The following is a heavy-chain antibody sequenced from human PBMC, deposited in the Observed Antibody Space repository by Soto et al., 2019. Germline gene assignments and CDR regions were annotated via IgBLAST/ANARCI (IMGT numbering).Heavy chain of an antibody. CDR1: GFTFSNYW. V-gene: IGHV3-74*01. CDR3: TRVPRCRDGTCSARGAVDF. J-gene: IGHJ3*01. Sequence: VQLVESGGGLVHPGGSLRLSCAASGFTFSNYWMHWVRQAPGKGLVWVSRINSEGGSTAYADSVKGRFTISRDNAENTLFLQMNSLRAEDMAVYYCTRVPRCRDGTCSARGAVDFWGQGTMVTVSS. D-gene: IGHD2-15*01. CDR2: INSEGGST.